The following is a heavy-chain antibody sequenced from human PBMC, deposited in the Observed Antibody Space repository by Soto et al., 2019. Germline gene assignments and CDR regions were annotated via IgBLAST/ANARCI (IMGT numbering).Heavy chain of an antibody. CDR1: RGTLSRYT. V-gene: IGHV1-69*04. J-gene: IGHJ6*03. Sequence: SSVKVACKGSRGTLSRYTTSSVRQAPGQGLEWMGRIIPILGIANYAQKFQGRVTITADKSTSTAYMELSSLRSEDTGVYYCARDRGSGTTSATSYYYYMDVWGKGTTVTVSS. CDR2: IIPILGIA. CDR3: ARDRGSGTTSATSYYYYMDV. D-gene: IGHD1-7*01.